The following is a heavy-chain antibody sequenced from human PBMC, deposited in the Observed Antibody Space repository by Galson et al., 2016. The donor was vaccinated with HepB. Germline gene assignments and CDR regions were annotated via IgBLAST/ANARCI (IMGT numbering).Heavy chain of an antibody. Sequence: TLSLTCNVSGGSITGDAYYWTWIRQPPGKGLEWIGYIFHRGNTYYNPSLKSRLSISVGTSKNQFSLSLRSVTTPDTAVYYCARRFGLAESGTRAVPSLFDCWGQGTLVIVSS. V-gene: IGHV4-31*03. J-gene: IGHJ4*02. D-gene: IGHD6-13*01. CDR1: GGSITGDAYY. CDR2: IFHRGNT. CDR3: ARRFGLAESGTRAVPSLFDC.